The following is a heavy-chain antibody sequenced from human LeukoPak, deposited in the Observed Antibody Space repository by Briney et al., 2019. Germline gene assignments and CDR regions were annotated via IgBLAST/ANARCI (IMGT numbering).Heavy chain of an antibody. CDR3: ARARGNWNYGQVYFDY. D-gene: IGHD1-7*01. CDR2: ISYDGSNK. Sequence: PGGSLRLSCAASGFTFSSYAMHWVREAPGKGLEWMAVISYDGSNKYYADYVKGRFTISRDNSKNTLYLQMNSLRAEDTAVYYCARARGNWNYGQVYFDYWGQGTLVTVSS. V-gene: IGHV3-30*01. J-gene: IGHJ4*02. CDR1: GFTFSSYA.